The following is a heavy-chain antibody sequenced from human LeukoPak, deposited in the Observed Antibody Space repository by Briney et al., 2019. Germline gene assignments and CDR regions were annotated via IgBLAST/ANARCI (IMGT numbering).Heavy chain of an antibody. Sequence: PSETLSLTCTVSGGSISSSSYYWGWIRQPPGKGLEWIGSIYYSGSTYYNPSLKSRVTISVDTSKNQFSLKLSSVTAADTAVYYCARTDDYGDYVRVFDYWGQGTLVTVSS. J-gene: IGHJ4*02. CDR1: GGSISSSSYY. D-gene: IGHD4-17*01. CDR2: IYYSGST. V-gene: IGHV4-39*07. CDR3: ARTDDYGDYVRVFDY.